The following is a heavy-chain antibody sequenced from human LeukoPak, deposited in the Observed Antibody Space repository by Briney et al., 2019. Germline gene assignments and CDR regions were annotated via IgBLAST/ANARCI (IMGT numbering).Heavy chain of an antibody. CDR2: IKQDGSEI. CDR3: ARDKIVGPTALDY. Sequence: GGSLRLSCAASGFTFSTYWMSWVRQAPGKGLERVANIKQDGSEIYYVDSVKGRFTISRDNSRNSLYLQMNSLRAEDTSVYYCARDKIVGPTALDYWGRGTLVTVSS. D-gene: IGHD2-21*01. J-gene: IGHJ4*02. V-gene: IGHV3-7*01. CDR1: GFTFSTYW.